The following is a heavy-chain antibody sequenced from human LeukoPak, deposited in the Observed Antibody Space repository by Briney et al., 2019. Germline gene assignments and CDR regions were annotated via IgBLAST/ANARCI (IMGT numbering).Heavy chain of an antibody. CDR3: ARAGPDPLLWFGELLSPAQYAFDI. D-gene: IGHD3-10*01. V-gene: IGHV3-21*01. CDR1: GFTFSSYS. J-gene: IGHJ3*02. Sequence: KPGGSLRLSCAASGFTFSSYSMNWVRQAPGKGLEWVSSISSSSSYIYYADSGKGRFTISRDNAKNSLYLQMNSLRAEDTAVYYCARAGPDPLLWFGELLSPAQYAFDIWGQGTMVTASS. CDR2: ISSSSSYI.